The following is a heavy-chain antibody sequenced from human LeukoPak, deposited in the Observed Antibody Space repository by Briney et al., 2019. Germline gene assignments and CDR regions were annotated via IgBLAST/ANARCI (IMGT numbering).Heavy chain of an antibody. J-gene: IGHJ3*01. CDR2: IESDGSST. D-gene: IGHD1-26*01. Sequence: GGSLRLSCAASGFTFSTYGMHWVRHAPGKGLVWVSRIESDGSSTIYADSVKGRFTVSRDNAQNTLYLQMNSLSAEDTAVYYCVRGSSATFDLWGQGTVVTVSS. CDR3: VRGSSATFDL. V-gene: IGHV3-74*01. CDR1: GFTFSTYG.